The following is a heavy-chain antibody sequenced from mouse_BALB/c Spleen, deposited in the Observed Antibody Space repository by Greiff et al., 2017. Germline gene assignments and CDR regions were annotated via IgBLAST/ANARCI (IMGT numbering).Heavy chain of an antibody. V-gene: IGHV1-5*01. Sequence: EVQLQQSGTVLARPGASVKMSCKASGYTFTSYWMHWVKQRPGQGLEWIGAIYPGNSDTSYNQKFKGKAKLTAVTSTSTAYMELSSLTNEDSAVYYCTRRGYDGNYAFDYWGQGTTLTVSS. CDR1: GYTFTSYW. J-gene: IGHJ2*01. D-gene: IGHD2-3*01. CDR2: IYPGNSDT. CDR3: TRRGYDGNYAFDY.